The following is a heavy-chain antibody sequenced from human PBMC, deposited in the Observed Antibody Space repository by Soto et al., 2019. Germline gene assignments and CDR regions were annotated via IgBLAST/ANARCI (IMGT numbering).Heavy chain of an antibody. CDR2: IYHSGST. V-gene: IGHV4-30-2*01. D-gene: IGHD3-22*01. CDR3: VGGYYDSSGYSGGDY. Sequence: QLQLQESGSGLVKPSQTLSLTCAVSGGSISSGGYSWSWIRQPPGKGLEWIGYIYHSGSTYYNPSLKSRFTISVDRSKNQFSLKLSSVTAADTAVYYCVGGYYDSSGYSGGDYWGQGTLVTVSS. CDR1: GGSISSGGYS. J-gene: IGHJ4*02.